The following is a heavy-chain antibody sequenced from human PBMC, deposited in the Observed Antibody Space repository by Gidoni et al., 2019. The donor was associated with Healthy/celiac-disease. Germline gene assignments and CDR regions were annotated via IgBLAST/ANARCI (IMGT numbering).Heavy chain of an antibody. Sequence: QVQLQESGPGLVKPSQTLSLTCTVSGGSISSGDYYWSWNRQPPGKGLEWIGYIYYSGSTYYNPSLKSRVTISVDTSKNQFSLKLSSVTAADTAVYYCAREAPSITFGGVIVKEGADYWGQGTLVTVSS. D-gene: IGHD3-16*02. CDR2: IYYSGST. J-gene: IGHJ4*02. CDR3: AREAPSITFGGVIVKEGADY. V-gene: IGHV4-30-4*01. CDR1: GGSISSGDYY.